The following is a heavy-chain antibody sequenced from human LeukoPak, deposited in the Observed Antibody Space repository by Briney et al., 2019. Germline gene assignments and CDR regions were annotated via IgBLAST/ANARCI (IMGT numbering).Heavy chain of an antibody. D-gene: IGHD6-25*01. Sequence: GGSLRLSCAASGYIFSNYGMHWVRQAPGKGLEWVAVISYDGSNKYYADSVKGRFTISRDNSKNTLYLQMNSLRAEDTAVYYCARGRPSGDAFDIWGQGTMVTVSS. CDR2: ISYDGSNK. J-gene: IGHJ3*02. V-gene: IGHV3-30*19. CDR1: GYIFSNYG. CDR3: ARGRPSGDAFDI.